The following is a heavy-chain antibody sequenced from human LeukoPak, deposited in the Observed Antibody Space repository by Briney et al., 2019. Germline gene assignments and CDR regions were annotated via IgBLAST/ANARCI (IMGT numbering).Heavy chain of an antibody. J-gene: IGHJ4*02. Sequence: GGSLRLSCAASGFTYSSYEMNWVRQARGKGLEWVSYIRCSGSNIYYADSVKGRFTISRDNAKNSLYLQTNSVRAEDTSVYYCARGTDSSGWLPIDYWGQGTLVTVSS. CDR1: GFTYSSYE. CDR2: IRCSGSNI. V-gene: IGHV3-48*03. CDR3: ARGTDSSGWLPIDY. D-gene: IGHD6-19*01.